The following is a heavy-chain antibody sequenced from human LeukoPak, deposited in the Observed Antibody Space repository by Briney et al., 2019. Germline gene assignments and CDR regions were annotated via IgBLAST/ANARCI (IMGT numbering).Heavy chain of an antibody. CDR3: AGGGAFDI. CDR1: GFTFDDYA. CDR2: ISWDGGST. Sequence: GGSLRLSCAASGFTFDDYAMHWVHQAPGKGLEWVSLISWDGGSTYYADSVKGRFTISRDNSKNSLYLQMNSLRAEDTALYYCAGGGAFDIWGQGTMVTVSS. J-gene: IGHJ3*02. V-gene: IGHV3-43D*03. D-gene: IGHD3-16*01.